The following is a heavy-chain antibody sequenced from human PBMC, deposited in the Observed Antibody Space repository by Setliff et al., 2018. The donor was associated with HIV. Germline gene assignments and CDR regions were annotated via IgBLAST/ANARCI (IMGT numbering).Heavy chain of an antibody. J-gene: IGHJ4*02. Sequence: GGSLRLSCAASGLTFSSYTMNWVRQAPGKGLEWVSSISSSSSYIYYADSVKGRFTISRDNAKNSLYLQMNSLRAEDTAVYYCARGEPTILVVPAAFFDYWGQGTLVTVSS. V-gene: IGHV3-21*01. CDR1: GLTFSSYT. CDR2: ISSSSSYI. D-gene: IGHD2-2*01. CDR3: ARGEPTILVVPAAFFDY.